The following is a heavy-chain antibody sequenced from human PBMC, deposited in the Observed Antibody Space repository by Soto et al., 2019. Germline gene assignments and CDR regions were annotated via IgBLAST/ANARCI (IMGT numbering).Heavy chain of an antibody. Sequence: ASVKVSCKASGYAFTSYAISWVRQAPGQGLEWMGWISAYNGNTNYAQKLQGRVTMTTDTSTSTAYMELGSLRSDDTAVYYCARWPAGTNWFDPWGQGTLVTVSS. D-gene: IGHD6-19*01. CDR3: ARWPAGTNWFDP. CDR1: GYAFTSYA. CDR2: ISAYNGNT. J-gene: IGHJ5*02. V-gene: IGHV1-18*01.